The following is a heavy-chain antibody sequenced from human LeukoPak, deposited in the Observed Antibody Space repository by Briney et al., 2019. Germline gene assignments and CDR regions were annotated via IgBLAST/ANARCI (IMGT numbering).Heavy chain of an antibody. J-gene: IGHJ2*01. CDR3: ARGVPAAISNWYFDL. Sequence: GGSLRLSCAASGFTLSNYNMNWVRQAPGKGLEWVSYVSPNGYTIHYADSVKSRFTISRDNAKDSLYLQMNSLRAEDTAVYYCARGVPAAISNWYFDLWGRGTLVTVSS. CDR2: VSPNGYTI. D-gene: IGHD2-2*01. CDR1: GFTLSNYN. V-gene: IGHV3-48*01.